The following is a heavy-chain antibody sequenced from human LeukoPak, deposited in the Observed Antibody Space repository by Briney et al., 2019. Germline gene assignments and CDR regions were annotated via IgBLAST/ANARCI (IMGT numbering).Heavy chain of an antibody. J-gene: IGHJ4*02. V-gene: IGHV1-2*02. CDR3: AAAYYYDSSGYFAFDY. CDR1: GYTFTNYG. Sequence: ASVKVSCKASGYTFTNYGISWVRQAPGQGLEWMGWINPNSGGTNYAQKFQGRVTMTRDTSISTAYMELSRLRPDDTAVYYCAAAYYYDSSGYFAFDYWGQGTLVTVSS. D-gene: IGHD3-22*01. CDR2: INPNSGGT.